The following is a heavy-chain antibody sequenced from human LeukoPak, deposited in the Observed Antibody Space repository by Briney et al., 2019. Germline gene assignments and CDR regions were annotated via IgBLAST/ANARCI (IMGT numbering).Heavy chain of an antibody. J-gene: IGHJ6*03. Sequence: KTSETLSLTCTVSGGSISSYYWSWIRQPPGKGLEWIGYIYYSGSTNYNPSLKSRVTISVDTSKNQFSLKLSSVTAADTAVYYCAREAPYSSSSYYYYYYMDVWGKGTTVTVSS. D-gene: IGHD6-6*01. CDR2: IYYSGST. CDR3: AREAPYSSSSYYYYYYMDV. CDR1: GGSISSYY. V-gene: IGHV4-59*01.